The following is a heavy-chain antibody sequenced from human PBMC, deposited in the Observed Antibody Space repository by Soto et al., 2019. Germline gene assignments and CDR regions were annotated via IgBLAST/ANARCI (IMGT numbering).Heavy chain of an antibody. D-gene: IGHD6-19*01. CDR1: GGSISSSSYY. CDR3: ARGGSGWYFDY. V-gene: IGHV4-39*01. J-gene: IGHJ4*02. Sequence: SETLSLTCTVSGGSISSSSYYWGWIRQPPGKGLEWIGGIYYSGSTYYNPSLKSRVTISVDTSKNQFSLKRSSVTAADTAVYYCARGGSGWYFDYWGQGTLVTVSS. CDR2: IYYSGST.